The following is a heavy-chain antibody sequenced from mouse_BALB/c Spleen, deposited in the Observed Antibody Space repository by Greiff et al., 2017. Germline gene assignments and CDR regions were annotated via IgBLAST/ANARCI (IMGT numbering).Heavy chain of an antibody. J-gene: IGHJ3*01. CDR3: ARLGLAWFAY. Sequence: VQLQQSGPGLVKPSQSLSLTCTVTGYSITSDYAWNWIRQFPGNKLEWMGYISYSGSTSYNPSLKSRISITRDTSKNQFFLQLNSVTTEDTATYYCARLGLAWFAYWGQGTLVTVSA. CDR2: ISYSGST. CDR1: GYSITSDYA. V-gene: IGHV3-2*02.